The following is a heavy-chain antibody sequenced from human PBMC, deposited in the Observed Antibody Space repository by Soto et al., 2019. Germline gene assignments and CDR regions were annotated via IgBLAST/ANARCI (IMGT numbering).Heavy chain of an antibody. Sequence: GASVKVSCKASGFTFTSSAVQWVRQARGQRLEWIGWIVVGSGNTNYAQKFQERVTITRDMSTSTAYMELSSLRSEDTAVYYCAAEGRWYDSPDYYYYGMDVWGQGTTVTVSS. CDR3: AAEGRWYDSPDYYYYGMDV. D-gene: IGHD6-13*01. J-gene: IGHJ6*02. CDR1: GFTFTSSA. V-gene: IGHV1-58*01. CDR2: IVVGSGNT.